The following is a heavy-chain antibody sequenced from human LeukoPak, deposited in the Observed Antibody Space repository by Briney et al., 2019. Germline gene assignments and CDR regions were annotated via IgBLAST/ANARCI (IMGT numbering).Heavy chain of an antibody. D-gene: IGHD6-6*01. CDR3: ARESIAARPWGLSDY. Sequence: PGGSLRLSCAASGFTFNGHWMTWVRQAPGKGLEWVSSISSSSSYIYYADSVKGRFTISRDNAKNSLYLQMNSLRAEDTAVYYCARESIAARPWGLSDYWGQGTLVTVSS. CDR2: ISSSSSYI. J-gene: IGHJ4*02. CDR1: GFTFNGHW. V-gene: IGHV3-21*01.